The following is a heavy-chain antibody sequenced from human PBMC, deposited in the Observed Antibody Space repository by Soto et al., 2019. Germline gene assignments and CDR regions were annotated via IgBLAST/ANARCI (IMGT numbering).Heavy chain of an antibody. J-gene: IGHJ4*02. V-gene: IGHV1-69*04. CDR3: ARDPNPNIAAAGTPDY. Sequence: EASVKVSCKASGGTFSSYTISWVRQAPGQGLEWMGRIIPILGIANYAQKFQGRVTITADKSTSTAYMELSSLRSEDTAVYYCARDPNPNIAAAGTPDYWGQGTLVTVSS. CDR2: IIPILGIA. CDR1: GGTFSSYT. D-gene: IGHD6-13*01.